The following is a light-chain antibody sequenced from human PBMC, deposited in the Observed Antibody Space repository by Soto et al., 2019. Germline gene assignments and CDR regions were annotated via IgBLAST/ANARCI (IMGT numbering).Light chain of an antibody. V-gene: IGKV3-20*01. CDR3: QQYGSSPLT. CDR1: QRISTN. Sequence: EMVLTQSPGTLSLSLGETATLSCRASQRISTNVAWYQKKPGQAPRLLISGASGRATGIPDRFSGSGSGTDFTLTISRLEPEDFAVYYCQQYGSSPLTFGGGTKVEIK. J-gene: IGKJ4*01. CDR2: GAS.